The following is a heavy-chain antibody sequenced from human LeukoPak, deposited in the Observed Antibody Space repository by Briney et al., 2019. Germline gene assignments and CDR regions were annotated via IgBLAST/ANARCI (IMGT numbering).Heavy chain of an antibody. CDR2: ISSSGSTI. CDR1: GFTFSDYY. Sequence: KPGGSLRLSCAASGFTFSDYYVSWIRQAPGKGLEWVSYISSSGSTIYYADSVKGRFTISRDNAKNSLYLQMNTLRAEDTAVYFCARDPSCDYYFDSWGQGTLGTVSS. J-gene: IGHJ4*02. V-gene: IGHV3-11*04. CDR3: ARDPSCDYYFDS. D-gene: IGHD4-17*01.